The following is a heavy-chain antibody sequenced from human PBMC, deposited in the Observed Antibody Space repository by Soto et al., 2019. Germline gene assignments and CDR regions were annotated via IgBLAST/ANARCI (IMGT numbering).Heavy chain of an antibody. CDR1: GFTLTTYT. V-gene: IGHV3-21*01. Sequence: GGSLRLSCEASGFTLTTYTMNWVRQASGKGLEWVSSITSSIGHIYYADSVKGRFTISRDNARNSLYLQMNSLRAEDTAVYYWVRERGLSSFSVMDVWGQGTTVNVSS. D-gene: IGHD3-10*01. CDR3: VRERGLSSFSVMDV. J-gene: IGHJ6*02. CDR2: ITSSIGHI.